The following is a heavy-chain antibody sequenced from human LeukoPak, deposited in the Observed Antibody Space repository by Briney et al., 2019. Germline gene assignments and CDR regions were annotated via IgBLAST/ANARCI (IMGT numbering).Heavy chain of an antibody. CDR3: ARDRNVADV. J-gene: IGHJ3*01. Sequence: GSLRLSCEASGFTFSHYWMTWYRQAPGKGLEWVANLNQDGSVQAYGDSVRGRFTISRDNAKNSVYIQMSSLRVEDTAMYYCARDRNVADVWGQGTMVTVSS. D-gene: IGHD2-8*01. CDR1: GFTFSHYW. CDR2: LNQDGSVQ. V-gene: IGHV3-7*01.